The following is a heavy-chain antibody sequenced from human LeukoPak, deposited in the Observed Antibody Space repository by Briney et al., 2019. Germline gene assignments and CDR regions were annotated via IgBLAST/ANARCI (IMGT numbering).Heavy chain of an antibody. CDR3: TRLLPSSHHFFDS. CDR2: IYGGGST. J-gene: IGHJ4*02. V-gene: IGHV3-53*01. D-gene: IGHD6-6*01. Sequence: GGSLRLSCAVSGFTVSNDYMSWVRQAPGKGLEWVSVIYGGGSTYYADSVRGRFTISRDISENTLYLQMDSLRAEDTAVYYCTRLLPSSHHFFDSWGQGTLVTVSS. CDR1: GFTVSNDY.